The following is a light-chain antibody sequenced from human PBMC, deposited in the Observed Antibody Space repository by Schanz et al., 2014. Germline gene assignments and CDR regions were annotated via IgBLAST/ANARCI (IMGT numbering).Light chain of an antibody. CDR1: QSVSSY. V-gene: IGKV3-20*01. CDR2: GAS. J-gene: IGKJ3*01. CDR3: QHYGSSPLFT. Sequence: EIVLTQSPATLSLSPGERATLSCRASQSVSSYLAWYQQRPGQAPRLLIYGASSRATGIPDRFSGSGSGTDFTLTISRLEPEDFAVYYCQHYGSSPLFTFGPGTTVDIK.